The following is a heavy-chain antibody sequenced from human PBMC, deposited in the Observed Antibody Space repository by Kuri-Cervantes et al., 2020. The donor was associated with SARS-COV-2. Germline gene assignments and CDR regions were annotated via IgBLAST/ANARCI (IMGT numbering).Heavy chain of an antibody. Sequence: ESLKISCAVYGGSFSGYYWSWIRQPPGKGLEWIGEINHSGSTNYNPSLKSRVTISVDRSKNQFSLKLSSVTAADTAVYYCARGGIAAAGTIWFDPWGQGTLVTVSS. D-gene: IGHD6-13*01. V-gene: IGHV4-34*01. CDR2: INHSGST. CDR1: GGSFSGYY. CDR3: ARGGIAAAGTIWFDP. J-gene: IGHJ5*02.